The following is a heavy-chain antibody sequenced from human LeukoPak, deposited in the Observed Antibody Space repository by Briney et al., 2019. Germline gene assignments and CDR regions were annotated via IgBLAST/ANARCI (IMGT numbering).Heavy chain of an antibody. CDR1: GFTFSSYS. D-gene: IGHD1-1*01. CDR3: AKDMPGTISAHYFDY. CDR2: ISSSSSYI. J-gene: IGHJ4*02. Sequence: PGGSLRLSCAASGFTFSSYSMNWVRQAPGKGLEWVSSISSSSSYIYYADSVKGRFTISRDNSKNTLYLQMNSLRAEDTAVYYCAKDMPGTISAHYFDYWGQGTLVTVSS. V-gene: IGHV3-21*04.